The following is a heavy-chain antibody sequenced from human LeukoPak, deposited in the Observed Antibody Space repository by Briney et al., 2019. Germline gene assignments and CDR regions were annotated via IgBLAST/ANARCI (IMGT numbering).Heavy chain of an antibody. J-gene: IGHJ5*02. CDR3: ARGYDSSGYYYRAWFDP. V-gene: IGHV4-59*02. Sequence: PSETLSLTCTVSGGSVSDYYWSWIRQPPGKGLERVGYFYYRGGTNYNPSLKRRVTLSVDTSKNQFSLQLSSVNAADTAVYYCARGYDSSGYYYRAWFDPWGQGTLVTVSS. CDR1: GGSVSDYY. D-gene: IGHD3-22*01. CDR2: FYYRGGT.